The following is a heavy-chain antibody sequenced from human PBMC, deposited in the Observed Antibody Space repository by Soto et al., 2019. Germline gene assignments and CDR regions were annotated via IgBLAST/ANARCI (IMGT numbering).Heavy chain of an antibody. CDR1: GYTFTGYY. CDR3: ARFTNYYDSSGYQSSDY. CDR2: INPNSGGT. V-gene: IGHV1-2*02. J-gene: IGHJ4*02. Sequence: ASVKVSCKASGYTFTGYYMHWVRQAPGQGFEWMGWINPNSGGTNYAQKLQGRVTMTRDTSISTAYMELSRLRSDDTAVYYCARFTNYYDSSGYQSSDYWGQGTLVTVSS. D-gene: IGHD3-22*01.